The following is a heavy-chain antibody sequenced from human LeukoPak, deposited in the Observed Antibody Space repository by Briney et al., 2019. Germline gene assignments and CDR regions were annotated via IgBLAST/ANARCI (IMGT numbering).Heavy chain of an antibody. CDR3: ARDEVAVAGTAYYYYYGMGV. V-gene: IGHV6-1*01. CDR1: GDSVSSNSAA. J-gene: IGHJ6*02. CDR2: TYYRSKWYN. Sequence: SQTLSLTCAISGDSVSSNSAAWNWIRQSPSRGLEWLGRTYYRSKWYNDYAVSEKSRVTINPDTSKNQFSLQLNSVTPEDTAVYYCARDEVAVAGTAYYYYYGMGVWGQGTTVTVSS. D-gene: IGHD6-19*01.